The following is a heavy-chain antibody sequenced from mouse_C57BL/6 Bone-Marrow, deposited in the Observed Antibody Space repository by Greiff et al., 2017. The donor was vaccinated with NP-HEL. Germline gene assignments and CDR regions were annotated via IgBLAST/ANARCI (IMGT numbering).Heavy chain of an antibody. D-gene: IGHD1-2*01. Sequence: EVQLVESGPELVKPGASVTLSCPASGYSFTGYYMHWVKQSPEKSLEWIGEINPSTGGPSYNETFKGKATLTVDKSSSTAYMQLSSLTSEDSAVYYCASREHGGFAYWGQGTMVTVSA. J-gene: IGHJ3*01. CDR1: GYSFTGYY. CDR2: INPSTGGP. V-gene: IGHV1-42*01. CDR3: ASREHGGFAY.